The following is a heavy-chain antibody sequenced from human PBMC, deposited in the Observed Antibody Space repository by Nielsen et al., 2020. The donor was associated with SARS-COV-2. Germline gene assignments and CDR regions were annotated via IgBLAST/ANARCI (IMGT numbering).Heavy chain of an antibody. CDR1: GFSVRTNY. J-gene: IGHJ4*02. CDR2: IYHVDSS. Sequence: GGSLRLSCAASGFSVRTNYMSWVRQGPEKGLEWLSVIYHVDSSEYADSVKGRFTISRDNARNTLYLQMNSLRVEDTAVYYCARVGFYGDPEYLDYWGPGTLVTVSS. D-gene: IGHD4-17*01. V-gene: IGHV3-53*01. CDR3: ARVGFYGDPEYLDY.